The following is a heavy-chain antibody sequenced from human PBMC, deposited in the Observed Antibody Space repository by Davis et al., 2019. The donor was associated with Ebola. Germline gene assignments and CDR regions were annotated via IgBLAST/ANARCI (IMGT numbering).Heavy chain of an antibody. D-gene: IGHD4-17*01. CDR2: ISAYNGDT. CDR1: GYTFTSYG. V-gene: IGHV1-18*04. Sequence: ASVKVSCKASGYTFTSYGISWVRQAPGQGLEWMGWISAYNGDTNYAQKLQGRVTMTTDTSTSTAYMELRSLRSDDTAVYYCARGGYGDYFGSTLYFDYWGQGTLVTVSS. CDR3: ARGGYGDYFGSTLYFDY. J-gene: IGHJ4*02.